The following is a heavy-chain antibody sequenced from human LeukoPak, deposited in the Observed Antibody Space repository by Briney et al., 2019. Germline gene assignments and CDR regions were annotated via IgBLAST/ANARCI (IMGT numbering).Heavy chain of an antibody. CDR2: FDPEEGET. J-gene: IGHJ6*02. CDR1: GYTLTELS. D-gene: IGHD6-19*01. V-gene: IGHV1-24*01. Sequence: ASVKVSCKVSGYTLTELSMHWVRQAPGKGLEWMGGFDPEEGETIYAQKFQGRVTMTEDTSTDTAYMELGSLRSEDTAVYYCATAGGSGLRGDYGMDVWGQGTTVTVSS. CDR3: ATAGGSGLRGDYGMDV.